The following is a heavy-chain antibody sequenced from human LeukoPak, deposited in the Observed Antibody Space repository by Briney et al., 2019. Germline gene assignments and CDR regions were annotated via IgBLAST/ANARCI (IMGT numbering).Heavy chain of an antibody. Sequence: ASVKVSCKASGYTFTSYGISWVRQAPGQGLEWMGWISACNGNTNYAQKLQGRVTMTTDTSTSTAYMELRSLRSDDTAVYYCASIPKQPNIAAAPDYWGQGTLVTVSS. CDR1: GYTFTSYG. CDR3: ASIPKQPNIAAAPDY. CDR2: ISACNGNT. V-gene: IGHV1-18*01. D-gene: IGHD6-13*01. J-gene: IGHJ4*02.